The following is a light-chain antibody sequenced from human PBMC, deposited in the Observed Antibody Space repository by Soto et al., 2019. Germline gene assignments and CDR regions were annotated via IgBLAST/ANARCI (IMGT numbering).Light chain of an antibody. CDR2: YDS. J-gene: IGLJ3*02. CDR3: QVWDSSSDYGV. CDR1: NIGS. V-gene: IGLV3-21*04. Sequence: SYELTQPPSVSVAPGETATITCRGHNIGSVNWYQQNPGQAPVLVMSYDSDRPSGIPERFSGSNSGNTATLTVSRIEAGDEADYYCQVWDSSSDYGVFGGGTKLTVL.